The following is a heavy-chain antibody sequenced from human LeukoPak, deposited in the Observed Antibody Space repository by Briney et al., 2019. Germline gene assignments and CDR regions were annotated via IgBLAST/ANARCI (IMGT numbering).Heavy chain of an antibody. J-gene: IGHJ4*02. D-gene: IGHD6-19*01. CDR1: GGSISPYY. V-gene: IGHV4-59*01. CDR3: ARGFSNGWYQDH. CDR2: ISYGGST. Sequence: SETLSLTCIVSGGSISPYYWSWIRQPPGKGLEWIGFISYGGSTNYNPSLRSRVTMSVDTSKNQFPLKLSSVTAADTAVYYCARGFSNGWYQDHWGQGTPVTVSS.